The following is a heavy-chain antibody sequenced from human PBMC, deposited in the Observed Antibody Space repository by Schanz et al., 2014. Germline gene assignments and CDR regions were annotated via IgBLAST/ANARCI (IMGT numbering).Heavy chain of an antibody. J-gene: IGHJ6*02. CDR1: GGSSSDCY. CDR2: INHSGGT. D-gene: IGHD3-3*02. V-gene: IGHV4-34*01. CDR3: ARHLVNAYGMDV. Sequence: QVQLQQWGAGLLKASETLSLTCAVYGGSSSDCYWSWIRQPPGKGLEWIGEINHSGGTNYNPSLKSRVTMSVDTSKNQFSLILPSVTAADTAVYYCARHLVNAYGMDVWGQGTTVTVSS.